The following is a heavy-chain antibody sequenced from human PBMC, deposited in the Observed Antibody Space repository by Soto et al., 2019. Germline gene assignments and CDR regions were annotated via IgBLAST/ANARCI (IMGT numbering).Heavy chain of an antibody. V-gene: IGHV1-18*01. CDR1: GYTFNNYG. J-gene: IGHJ4*02. D-gene: IGHD3-9*01. Sequence: GASVKVSCKASGYTFNNYGITWVRQAPGQGLEWMGWISPYNGHTNYAQKLQGRVTMTTDTSTSTAYMELRSLRSDDTAVYYCARGNYDFLTGYYIEYFDYWGQGTLVTVSS. CDR2: ISPYNGHT. CDR3: ARGNYDFLTGYYIEYFDY.